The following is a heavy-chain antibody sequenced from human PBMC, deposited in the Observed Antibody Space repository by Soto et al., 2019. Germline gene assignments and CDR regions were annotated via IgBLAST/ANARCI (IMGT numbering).Heavy chain of an antibody. CDR2: INAYNGNT. CDR3: AREMEVTVVTPAANFDY. D-gene: IGHD2-21*02. CDR1: GYTFTSYG. J-gene: IGHJ4*02. Sequence: ASVKVSCKASGYTFTSYGISWVRQAPGQGLEWMGWINAYNGNTKYAQKLQGRVTMTTDTSTSTAYMELRSLRSDDTAVYYCAREMEVTVVTPAANFDYWGQGTLVTVSS. V-gene: IGHV1-18*01.